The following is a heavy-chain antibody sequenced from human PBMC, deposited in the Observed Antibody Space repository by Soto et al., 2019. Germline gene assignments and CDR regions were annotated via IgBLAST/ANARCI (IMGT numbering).Heavy chain of an antibody. CDR1: GGSISSYY. J-gene: IGHJ4*02. CDR3: ARSSPFFDY. Sequence: KTSETLSLTCTVSGGSISSYYWSWIRQPPGKGLEWIGYIYYSGSTNYNPSLKSRVTISVDTSKNQFSLKLSSVTAADTAVYYCARSSPFFDYWGQGTLVTVPQ. CDR2: IYYSGST. D-gene: IGHD2-15*01. V-gene: IGHV4-59*01.